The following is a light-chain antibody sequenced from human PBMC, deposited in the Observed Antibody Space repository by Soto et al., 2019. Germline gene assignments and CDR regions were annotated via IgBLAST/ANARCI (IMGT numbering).Light chain of an antibody. Sequence: ILMTQSPATLSVSPGEGVTLSCRASQSVSSNLAWYQQRPGQAPRLLIYGASTRATGIPARFSGSGSGTEFTLTISSLQPDDFATYYCQQYNSYTWTFGQGTKVDIK. CDR1: QSVSSN. J-gene: IGKJ1*01. CDR3: QQYNSYTWT. V-gene: IGKV3-15*01. CDR2: GAS.